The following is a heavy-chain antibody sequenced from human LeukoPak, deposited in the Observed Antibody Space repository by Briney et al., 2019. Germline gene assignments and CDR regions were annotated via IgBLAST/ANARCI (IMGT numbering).Heavy chain of an antibody. CDR3: ARVLMVRGVIIVYYYMDV. Sequence: ASVKVSCKASGYTFTSYYIHWVRQAPGQGLEWMGIINPSGGSTNYAQKFQGRVTLTRDTSTSTVYMELSSLRSEDTAVYYCARVLMVRGVIIVYYYMDVWGKGTTVTISS. CDR2: INPSGGST. V-gene: IGHV1-46*01. D-gene: IGHD3-10*01. J-gene: IGHJ6*03. CDR1: GYTFTSYY.